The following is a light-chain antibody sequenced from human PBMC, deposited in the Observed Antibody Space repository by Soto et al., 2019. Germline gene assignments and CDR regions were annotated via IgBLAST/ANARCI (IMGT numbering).Light chain of an antibody. J-gene: IGKJ2*01. CDR3: QQTYRTPPA. Sequence: DIQMTQSPSSLSASVGDRVTITCRASQSISSYLNWYQQKPGKAPKLLIYAASSLQTGVPSRFSGSGSGTDFTLTISSLQPEDFVSYSCQQTYRTPPAFGQGTKLEIK. CDR2: AAS. CDR1: QSISSY. V-gene: IGKV1-39*01.